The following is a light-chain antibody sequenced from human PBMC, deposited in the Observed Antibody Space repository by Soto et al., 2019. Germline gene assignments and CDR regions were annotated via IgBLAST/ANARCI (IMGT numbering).Light chain of an antibody. J-gene: IGKJ2*01. CDR2: GAS. CDR3: QQYNNWPPYT. CDR1: QSVNSD. V-gene: IGKV3-15*01. Sequence: EIVLTQSPATLSVSPGNRATLSCRASQSVNSDLAWYQQKPGQAPRLLIYGASTRATGTPTRFSGSGSGTELTLTISSLQPEDFAVYFCQQYNNWPPYTFGQGTKLEIK.